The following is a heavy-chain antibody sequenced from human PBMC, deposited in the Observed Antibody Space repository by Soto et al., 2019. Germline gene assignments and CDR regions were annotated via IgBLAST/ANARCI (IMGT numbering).Heavy chain of an antibody. D-gene: IGHD6-19*01. J-gene: IGHJ5*02. Sequence: SETLSLTCAVYGGSFSGYYWSWIRQPPGKGLEWIGEINHSGSTNYNPSLKSRVAILVDTSKHQFSLKLNSVTAADTAVSYCARQMGTGSSGWYSASWGQGTRVTVSS. CDR3: ARQMGTGSSGWYSAS. CDR2: INHSGST. CDR1: GGSFSGYY. V-gene: IGHV4-34*01.